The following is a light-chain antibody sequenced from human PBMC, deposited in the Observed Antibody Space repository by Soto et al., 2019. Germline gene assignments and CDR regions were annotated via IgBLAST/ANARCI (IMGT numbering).Light chain of an antibody. V-gene: IGKV1-5*01. CDR3: QQYNRA. CDR1: QSISSW. Sequence: DIQMNQSPSTLSASVGERVTITCRASQSISSWLAWYQQKPGKAPKLLIYDASSLESGVPSRFSGSGSGTEFTLTISSLQPDDFATYYGQQYNRAFGQGTKVDIK. CDR2: DAS. J-gene: IGKJ1*01.